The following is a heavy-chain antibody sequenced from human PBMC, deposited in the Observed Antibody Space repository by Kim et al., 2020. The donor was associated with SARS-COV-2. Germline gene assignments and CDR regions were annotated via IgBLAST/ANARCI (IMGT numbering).Heavy chain of an antibody. Sequence: SETLSLTCTVSGVSVASPTYFWNWLRQRPGKGLEWIGYIYYGGSTNYNPSLKSRITMSIETSKSQFSLQLNSVTAADTAVYYCASGDKRLWWFGNILAPNYFDSWGQGILVTVSS. CDR2: IYYGGST. V-gene: IGHV4-31*03. D-gene: IGHD2-21*01. CDR3: ASGDKRLWWFGNILAPNYFDS. CDR1: GVSVASPTYF. J-gene: IGHJ4*02.